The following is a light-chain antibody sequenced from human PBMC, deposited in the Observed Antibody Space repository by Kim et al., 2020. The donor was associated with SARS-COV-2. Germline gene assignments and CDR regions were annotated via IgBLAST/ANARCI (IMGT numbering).Light chain of an antibody. V-gene: IGLV3-1*01. CDR2: QDS. CDR3: QAWDSSTAV. J-gene: IGLJ2*01. Sequence: VSPGQTASITCSGDKLGDKYACWYQQKPGQSPVLVIYQDSKRPSGIPERFSGSNSGNTATLTISGTQAMDEADYYCQAWDSSTAVLGGGTQLTVL. CDR1: KLGDKY.